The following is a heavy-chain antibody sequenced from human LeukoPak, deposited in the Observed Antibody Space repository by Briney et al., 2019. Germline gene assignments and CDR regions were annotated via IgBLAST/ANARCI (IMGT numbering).Heavy chain of an antibody. CDR3: AKDGTYCSSTSCPGAYYYYYGMDV. V-gene: IGHV3-23*01. Sequence: GGSLRLSCAASGFTFSSYAMSWVRQAPGQGLEWVSAISGGGGRTFYADSVKGRFTISRDNSKNTLYLQMNSLRAEDTAVYYCAKDGTYCSSTSCPGAYYYYYGMDVWGQGTTVTVSS. D-gene: IGHD2-2*01. CDR1: GFTFSSYA. CDR2: ISGGGGRT. J-gene: IGHJ6*02.